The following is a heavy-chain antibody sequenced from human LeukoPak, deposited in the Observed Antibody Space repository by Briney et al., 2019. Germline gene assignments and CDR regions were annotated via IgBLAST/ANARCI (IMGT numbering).Heavy chain of an antibody. V-gene: IGHV4-59*01. CDR3: ARDGYVRGAFDI. CDR2: IYYSGST. D-gene: IGHD5-18*01. Sequence: SETLSLTCTVSGGSISSYYWSWIRQPRGKGLEWIGYIYYSGSTNYNPSLKSRVTISVDTSKNQFSLKLSSVTAADTAVYYCARDGYVRGAFDIWGQGTMVTVSS. J-gene: IGHJ3*02. CDR1: GGSISSYY.